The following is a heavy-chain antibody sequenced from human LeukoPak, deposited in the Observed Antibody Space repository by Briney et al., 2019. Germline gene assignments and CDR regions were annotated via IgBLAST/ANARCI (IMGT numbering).Heavy chain of an antibody. V-gene: IGHV3-74*01. CDR1: ELNFENHW. Sequence: PGGSLRLSCAVSELNFENHWMHWVRQVPGKGLEWVSRTDAGGSSTSYADSVRGRFSISRDNGKSTLYLQMNSLRVEDTAVYYCARGPPTGGGAYVGDYWGHGTLVTVSS. CDR3: ARGPPTGGGAYVGDY. J-gene: IGHJ4*01. CDR2: TDAGGSST. D-gene: IGHD2-8*02.